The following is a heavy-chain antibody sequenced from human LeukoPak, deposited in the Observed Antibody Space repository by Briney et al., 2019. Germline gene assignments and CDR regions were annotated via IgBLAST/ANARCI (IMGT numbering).Heavy chain of an antibody. D-gene: IGHD4-17*01. Sequence: GASVKVSCKASGGTFSSYAISWVRQAPGQGLEWMGRIIPILGIANYAQKFQGRVTITADKSTSTAYMELSSLRSEDTAVYYCARDSSFVPENVGDYIPPGIWGQGTMVTVSS. CDR3: ARDSSFVPENVGDYIPPGI. CDR2: IIPILGIA. J-gene: IGHJ3*02. CDR1: GGTFSSYA. V-gene: IGHV1-69*04.